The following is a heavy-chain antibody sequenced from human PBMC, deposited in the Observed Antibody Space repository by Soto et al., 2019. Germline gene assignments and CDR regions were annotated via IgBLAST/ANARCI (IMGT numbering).Heavy chain of an antibody. V-gene: IGHV1-69*04. CDR2: IILILGIA. Sequence: GASVKVSCKASGGTFSSYTISWVRQAPGQGLELMGRIILILGIANYAQKFQGRVTITADKSTSTAYMELSSLRSEDTAVYYCARDLSTMVRGVTSAFDIWGQGTMVTVSS. CDR1: GGTFSSYT. J-gene: IGHJ3*02. CDR3: ARDLSTMVRGVTSAFDI. D-gene: IGHD3-10*01.